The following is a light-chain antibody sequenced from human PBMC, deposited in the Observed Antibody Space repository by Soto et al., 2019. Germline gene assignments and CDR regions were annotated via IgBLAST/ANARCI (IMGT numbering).Light chain of an antibody. CDR3: CSYAGSSTSLYV. Sequence: QSVLTQPASVSGSPGQSITISCTGTSSDVGSYNLVSWYQQHPGKAPKLMIYEGSKRPSGVSNRFSGSKSGNTASLTISGLQAEDEADYYCCSYAGSSTSLYVFGTGTKATV. J-gene: IGLJ1*01. CDR2: EGS. V-gene: IGLV2-23*01. CDR1: SSDVGSYNL.